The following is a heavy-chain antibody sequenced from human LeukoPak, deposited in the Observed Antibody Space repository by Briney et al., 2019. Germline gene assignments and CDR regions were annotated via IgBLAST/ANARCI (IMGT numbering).Heavy chain of an antibody. CDR3: ARERSSAYYYGMDV. CDR2: INPNSGGT. Sequence: ASVKVSCKASGYTFTGYYMHWVRQAPGQGLEWMGWINPNSGGTNYAQKFQGRVTMTRDTSISTAYMELSRLRSDDTAVYYCARERSSAYYYGMDVWGQGTTVTASS. J-gene: IGHJ6*02. D-gene: IGHD3-22*01. V-gene: IGHV1-2*02. CDR1: GYTFTGYY.